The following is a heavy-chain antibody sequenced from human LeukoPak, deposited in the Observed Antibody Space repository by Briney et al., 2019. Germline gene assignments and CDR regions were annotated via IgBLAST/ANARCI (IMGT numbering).Heavy chain of an antibody. CDR3: ARGRSDRYSGSSTGPFDY. J-gene: IGHJ4*02. CDR1: GGSISSYY. Sequence: SETLSLTCTVSGGSISSYYWSWIRQPPGKGLEWIGYIYYSGSTNYNPSLKSRVTISVDTSKNQFSLQLSSVTAADTAVYYCARGRSDRYSGSSTGPFDYWGQGTLVTVSS. CDR2: IYYSGST. V-gene: IGHV4-59*01. D-gene: IGHD1-26*01.